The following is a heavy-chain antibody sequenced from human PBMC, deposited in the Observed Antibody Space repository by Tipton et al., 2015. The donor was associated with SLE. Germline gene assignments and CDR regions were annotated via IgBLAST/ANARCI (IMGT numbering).Heavy chain of an antibody. Sequence: TLSLTCTVSGGSISSYYWSWIRQPAGKGLEWIGRIYTSGSTNYNPSLKSRVTMSVDTSKNQFSLKLSSVTAADTAVYYCARDPSLISSRWYKAYWGQGTLVTVSS. J-gene: IGHJ4*02. CDR3: ARDPSLISSRWYKAY. D-gene: IGHD6-13*01. CDR2: IYTSGST. V-gene: IGHV4-4*07. CDR1: GGSISSYY.